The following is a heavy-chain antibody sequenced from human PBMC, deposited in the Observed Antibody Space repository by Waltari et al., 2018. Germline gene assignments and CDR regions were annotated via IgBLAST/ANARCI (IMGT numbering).Heavy chain of an antibody. CDR3: ARVAYSSGWYGYYYYYMDV. CDR1: GGSISSHY. J-gene: IGHJ6*03. CDR2: IYYSGST. Sequence: QVQLQESGPGLVKPSETLSLTCTVSGGSISSHYWSWIRQPPGKGLEWIGYIYYSGSTNYNPSLKSRVTISVDTSKNQFSLKLSSVTAADMAVYYCARVAYSSGWYGYYYYYMDVWGKGTTVTVSS. V-gene: IGHV4-59*11. D-gene: IGHD6-19*01.